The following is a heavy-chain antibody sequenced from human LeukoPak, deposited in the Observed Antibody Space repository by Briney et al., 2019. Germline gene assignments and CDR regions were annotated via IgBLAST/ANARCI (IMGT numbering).Heavy chain of an antibody. Sequence: GGSLRLSCAASGFTFSGSAMHWVRQASGKGLEWVGRIRNKANSYATEYAASVQGRFTISRDDSKNTAYLQVNSLKTEDTAVYYCTGGRYYDSSAYVFWGQGTLVTVSS. CDR1: GFTFSGSA. J-gene: IGHJ4*02. CDR2: IRNKANSYAT. CDR3: TGGRYYDSSAYVF. V-gene: IGHV3-73*01. D-gene: IGHD3-22*01.